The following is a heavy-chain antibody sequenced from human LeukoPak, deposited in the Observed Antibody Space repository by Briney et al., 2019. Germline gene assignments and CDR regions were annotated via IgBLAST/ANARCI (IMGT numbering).Heavy chain of an antibody. CDR3: ARSQGTAYYFDQ. CDR1: GYTFTGYY. Sequence: ASVKVSCKASGYTFTGYYIHWVRQAPGQGLELMGWINPNSADTNYAQKFQGRVTMTRDTSISTAYMELSRLTSDDTAVYYCARSQGTAYYFDQWGQGTLVTVSS. D-gene: IGHD1/OR15-1a*01. CDR2: INPNSADT. V-gene: IGHV1-2*02. J-gene: IGHJ4*02.